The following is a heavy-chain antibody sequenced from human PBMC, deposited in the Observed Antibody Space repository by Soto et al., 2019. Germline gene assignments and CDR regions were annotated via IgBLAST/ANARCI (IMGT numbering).Heavy chain of an antibody. V-gene: IGHV4-4*07. CDR3: ARDIGSFAYGEGY. CDR2: VYSSGTT. D-gene: IGHD3-10*01. Sequence: SETLSLTCSVSGGSINSYWWSWIRQPAGKGLEWIGRVYSSGTTDYNPSLNSRATMSVETSKNQFSLKLSSVTAADTAVYYCARDIGSFAYGEGYWGQGPLVTVSS. J-gene: IGHJ4*02. CDR1: GGSINSYW.